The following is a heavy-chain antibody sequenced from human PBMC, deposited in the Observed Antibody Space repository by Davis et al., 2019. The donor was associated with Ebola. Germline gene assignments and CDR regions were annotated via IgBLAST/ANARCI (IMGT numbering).Heavy chain of an antibody. V-gene: IGHV3-49*04. Sequence: GESLKISCTASGFTFGDYAISWVRQAPGKGLEWVGFIRSKAYGGTTEYAASVKGRFTISRDDSKSIAYLQMNSLKTEDTAVYYCTRDLTTVTTSYYYYYGMDVWGQGTTVTVSS. D-gene: IGHD4-17*01. J-gene: IGHJ6*02. CDR1: GFTFGDYA. CDR3: TRDLTTVTTSYYYYYGMDV. CDR2: IRSKAYGGTT.